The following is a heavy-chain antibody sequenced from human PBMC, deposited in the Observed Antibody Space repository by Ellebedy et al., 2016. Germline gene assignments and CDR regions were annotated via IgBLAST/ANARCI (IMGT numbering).Heavy chain of an antibody. D-gene: IGHD6-6*01. CDR3: ARGGQYSSSLSWFNP. V-gene: IGHV4-4*02. CDR2: IYHSGST. Sequence: SETLSLXXAVSGGSISSSNWWRWVRQPPGKGLEWIGEIYHSGSTNYNPSLKSRVTISVDKSKNQFSLKLSSVTAADTAVYYCARGGQYSSSLSWFNPWGQGTLVTVSS. CDR1: GGSISSSNW. J-gene: IGHJ5*02.